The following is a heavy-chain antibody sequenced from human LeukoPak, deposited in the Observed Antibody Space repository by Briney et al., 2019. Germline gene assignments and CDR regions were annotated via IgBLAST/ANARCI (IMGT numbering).Heavy chain of an antibody. CDR2: ISYDGSNK. Sequence: PGRSLRLSCAASGFTFSSYGMHWVRQAPGKGLEWVAVISYDGSNKYYADSVKGRFTISRDNSKNTLYLQMNSLRAEDTAVYYCAKDKGVVVTANFDDWGQGTLVTVSS. J-gene: IGHJ4*02. V-gene: IGHV3-30*18. CDR3: AKDKGVVVTANFDD. CDR1: GFTFSSYG. D-gene: IGHD2-21*02.